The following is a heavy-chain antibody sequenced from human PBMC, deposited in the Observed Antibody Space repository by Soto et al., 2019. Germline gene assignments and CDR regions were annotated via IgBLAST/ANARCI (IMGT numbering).Heavy chain of an antibody. CDR3: ARHPDDFWSGRIGDWFDP. Sequence: QVQLVQSGAEVKKPGASVKVSCKASGYTFTSYGISWVRQAPGQGLEWMGWISAYNGNTNYAQKLQGRVTITTDTSTSTAYMELRSLRSDDTAVYYCARHPDDFWSGRIGDWFDPWGQGTLVTVSS. CDR2: ISAYNGNT. V-gene: IGHV1-18*01. CDR1: GYTFTSYG. D-gene: IGHD3-3*01. J-gene: IGHJ5*02.